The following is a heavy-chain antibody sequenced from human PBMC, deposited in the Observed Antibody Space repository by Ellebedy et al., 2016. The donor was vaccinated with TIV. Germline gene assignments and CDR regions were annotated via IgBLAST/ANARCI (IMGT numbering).Heavy chain of an antibody. CDR1: GYTFTSYY. CDR2: INPSGGST. V-gene: IGHV1-46*01. D-gene: IGHD1-1*01. CDR3: ARVEWTYGMDV. Sequence: ASVKVSXXASGYTFTSYYMHWVRQAPGQGLEWMGIINPSGGSTSYAQKFQGRVTMTRDTSTSTVYMELSSLRSEDTAVYYCARVEWTYGMDVWGQGTTVTVSS. J-gene: IGHJ6*02.